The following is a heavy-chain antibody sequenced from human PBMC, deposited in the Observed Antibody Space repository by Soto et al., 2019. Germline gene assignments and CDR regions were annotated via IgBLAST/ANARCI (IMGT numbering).Heavy chain of an antibody. CDR3: AGEGQQLVQESYYYFYGMDI. D-gene: IGHD6-13*01. CDR2: ISGDSVNT. Sequence: QVHLVQSGGELKKPGASVKVSCKAAGYNFTTYGISWVRQAPGQGLEWMGWISGDSVNTKSAQKLQDRITMTTDTSEGTAYMELGRRRSDDTAVYFCAGEGQQLVQESYYYFYGMDIWGQGTTVTVSS. CDR1: GYNFTTYG. V-gene: IGHV1-18*01. J-gene: IGHJ6*01.